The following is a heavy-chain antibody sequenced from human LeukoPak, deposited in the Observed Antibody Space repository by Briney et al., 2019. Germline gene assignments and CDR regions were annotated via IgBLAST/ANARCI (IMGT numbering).Heavy chain of an antibody. CDR2: IYHSGST. CDR1: GFTFSSYAM. J-gene: IGHJ4*02. CDR3: ARDGRGSYLIT. V-gene: IGHV4-4*02. D-gene: IGHD1-26*01. Sequence: PGGSLRLSCAASGFTFSSYAMSWVRQPPGKGLEWIGEIYHSGSTNYNPSLKSRVTISVGKSKNQFSLKLSSVTAADTAVYYCARDGRGSYLITWGQGTLVTVSS.